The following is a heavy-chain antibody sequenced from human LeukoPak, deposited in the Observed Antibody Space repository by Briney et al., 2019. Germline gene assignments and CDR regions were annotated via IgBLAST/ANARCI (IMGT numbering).Heavy chain of an antibody. J-gene: IGHJ4*02. D-gene: IGHD6-13*01. CDR2: ISWNSGSI. Sequence: PGGSLRLSCAASGFTFDDYAMHWVRQAPGKGLEWVSGISWNSGSIGYADSVKDRFTISRDNAKNSLYLQMNSLRAEDTALYYCAKDRGYSSSWYDYWGQGTLVIVSS. CDR3: AKDRGYSSSWYDY. V-gene: IGHV3-9*01. CDR1: GFTFDDYA.